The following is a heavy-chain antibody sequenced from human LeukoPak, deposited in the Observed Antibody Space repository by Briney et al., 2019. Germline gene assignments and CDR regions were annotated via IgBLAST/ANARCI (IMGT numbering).Heavy chain of an antibody. V-gene: IGHV4-34*01. CDR2: INHSGST. CDR1: GVSFSGYY. CDR3: ARGRLRSPMDV. J-gene: IGHJ6*02. D-gene: IGHD4-17*01. Sequence: PSETLSLTCAVYGVSFSGYYWSWIRQPPGKGLEWIGEINHSGSTNYNPSLKSRVTISVDTSKNQFSLKLSSVTAADTAVYYCARGRLRSPMDVWGQGTTVTVSS.